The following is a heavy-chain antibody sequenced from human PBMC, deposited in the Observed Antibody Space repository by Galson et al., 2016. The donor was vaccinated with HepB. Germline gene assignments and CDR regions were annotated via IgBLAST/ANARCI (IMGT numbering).Heavy chain of an antibody. D-gene: IGHD2-15*01. J-gene: IGHJ5*02. Sequence: SLRLSCAASGFTVSNNYMRWVRQAPGKGLEWVSLIYSGGSTYYADSVKGRFTISRDSSKNTLYLQMNSLRAEDTAVYYCARNRHCSGGSCYGAWGQETLVTVSS. CDR3: ARNRHCSGGSCYGA. CDR1: GFTVSNNY. CDR2: IYSGGST. V-gene: IGHV3-66*01.